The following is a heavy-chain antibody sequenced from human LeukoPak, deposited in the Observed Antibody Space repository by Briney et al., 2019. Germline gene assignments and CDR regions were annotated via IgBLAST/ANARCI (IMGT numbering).Heavy chain of an antibody. CDR1: GYLFTSYD. J-gene: IGHJ4*02. CDR3: VRGISNTNSYFDY. V-gene: IGHV1-8*01. D-gene: IGHD1-1*01. CDR2: MNPDSGDT. Sequence: GASVKVSCKASGYLFTSYDINWVRQATGQGLEWMGWMNPDSGDTGSAQRFQGRVTLTRDAPTNTAYMDLSSLTSDDTAVYYCVRGISNTNSYFDYWGQGTRVTVSS.